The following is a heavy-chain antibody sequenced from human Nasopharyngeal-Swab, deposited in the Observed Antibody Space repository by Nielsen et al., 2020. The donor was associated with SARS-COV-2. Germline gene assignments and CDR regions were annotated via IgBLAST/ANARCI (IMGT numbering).Heavy chain of an antibody. V-gene: IGHV3-74*01. CDR1: GFTFSSYW. CDR2: INSDGSST. CDR3: ARGGSSSWYGDFDY. D-gene: IGHD6-13*01. Sequence: GESLKISCAASGFTFSSYWMHWVRQAPGKGLVWVSRINSDGSSTSYADSVKVRFTISRDNAKNTLYLQMNSLRAEDTAVYYCARGGSSSWYGDFDYWGQGTLVTVSS. J-gene: IGHJ4*02.